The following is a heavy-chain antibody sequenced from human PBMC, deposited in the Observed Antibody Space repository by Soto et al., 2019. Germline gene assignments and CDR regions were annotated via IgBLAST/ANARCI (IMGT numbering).Heavy chain of an antibody. CDR1: GFTFSSYA. J-gene: IGHJ4*02. CDR3: ARDGGSNLQGWYYFDY. Sequence: QVQLVESGGGVVQPGRSLRLSCAASGFTFSSYAMHWVRQAPGKGLEWVAVISYDGSNKYYADSVKGRFTISRDNSKNTLYLQINSLRAEDTAVYYCARDGGSNLQGWYYFDYWGQGTLVTVSS. D-gene: IGHD6-19*01. CDR2: ISYDGSNK. V-gene: IGHV3-30-3*01.